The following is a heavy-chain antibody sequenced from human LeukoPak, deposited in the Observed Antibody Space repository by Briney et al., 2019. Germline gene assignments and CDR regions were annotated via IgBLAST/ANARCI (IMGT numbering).Heavy chain of an antibody. CDR2: ISYDGSNK. CDR3: ASVIYDILTGEGYYFDY. CDR1: GFTFSSYA. Sequence: GGSLGLSCAASGFTFSSYAMHWVRQAPGKGLEWVAVISYDGSNKYYADSVKGRFTISRDNSKNTLYLQMNSLRAEDTAVYYCASVIYDILTGEGYYFDYWGQGTLVTVSS. J-gene: IGHJ4*02. V-gene: IGHV3-30-3*01. D-gene: IGHD3-9*01.